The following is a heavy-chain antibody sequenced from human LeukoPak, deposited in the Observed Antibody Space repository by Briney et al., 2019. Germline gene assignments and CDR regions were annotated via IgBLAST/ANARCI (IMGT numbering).Heavy chain of an antibody. CDR2: IKQDGSEK. Sequence: PGGSLRLSCAASAFTLSTFAMSWVRQAPGKGLEWVANIKQDGSEKYYVGSVKGRFTISRDNAKNSLYLQMNSLRAEDTAVYYCARDAGTYCGGDCYEAFDIWGQGTMVTVSS. V-gene: IGHV3-7*03. J-gene: IGHJ3*02. D-gene: IGHD2-21*02. CDR1: AFTLSTFA. CDR3: ARDAGTYCGGDCYEAFDI.